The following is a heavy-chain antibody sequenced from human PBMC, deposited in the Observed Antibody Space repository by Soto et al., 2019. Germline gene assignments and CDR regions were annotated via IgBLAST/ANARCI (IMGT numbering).Heavy chain of an antibody. CDR1: GYTFTSYD. CDR2: MIPNSGNT. V-gene: IGHV1-8*01. J-gene: IGHJ5*02. D-gene: IGHD1-26*01. Sequence: SVKVSCKASGYTFTSYDINWVRQATGQGLEWMGWMIPNSGNTGYAQKFQGRLTMTRNTSISTAYMELSSLRSEDTAVYYCARGNGGSYDWFDPSGQGTLVTVSS. CDR3: ARGNGGSYDWFDP.